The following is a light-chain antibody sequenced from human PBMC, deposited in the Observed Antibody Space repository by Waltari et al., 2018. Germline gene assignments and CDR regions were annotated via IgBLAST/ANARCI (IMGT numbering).Light chain of an antibody. J-gene: IGLJ2*01. Sequence: QTVVTQEPSFSVSPGGTVTLTCGLRSGSVSTSYYPSRYQQTPGQAPRTLIYNTNTRSSGVPDRFSGSILGNKAALTITGAQADDECDYYCVLYMGRGIRVVGGGTKLTVL. CDR1: SGSVSTSYY. CDR3: VLYMGRGIRV. CDR2: NTN. V-gene: IGLV8-61*01.